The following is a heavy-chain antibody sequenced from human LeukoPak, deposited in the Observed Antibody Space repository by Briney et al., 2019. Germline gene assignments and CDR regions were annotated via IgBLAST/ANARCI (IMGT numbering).Heavy chain of an antibody. CDR3: ARGPDIVVVPAATNWFDP. D-gene: IGHD2-2*01. CDR2: INPNSGNT. Sequence: GAVKDSCKASGYTFTSYDINWVRQATGQGLEWVGCINPNSGNTGNAQKFQGRVTMTRNTSISTAYTELSNLRSEDTAVYYCARGPDIVVVPAATNWFDPWGQGTLVTVSS. CDR1: GYTFTSYD. V-gene: IGHV1-8*01. J-gene: IGHJ5*02.